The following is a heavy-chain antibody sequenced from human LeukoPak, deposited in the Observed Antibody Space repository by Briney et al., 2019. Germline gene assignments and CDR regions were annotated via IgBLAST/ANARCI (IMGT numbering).Heavy chain of an antibody. CDR1: GGSISSGSYY. CDR2: IYTSGST. Sequence: SQTLSLTCTVSGGSISSGSYYWSWIRQPAGKGLEWIGRIYTSGSTNYNPSLKSRVTISVDTSKNQFSLKLSSVTAADTAVYYCAREWDCSSTSCSWDYYYMDVWGKGTTVTVSS. V-gene: IGHV4-61*02. D-gene: IGHD2-2*01. J-gene: IGHJ6*03. CDR3: AREWDCSSTSCSWDYYYMDV.